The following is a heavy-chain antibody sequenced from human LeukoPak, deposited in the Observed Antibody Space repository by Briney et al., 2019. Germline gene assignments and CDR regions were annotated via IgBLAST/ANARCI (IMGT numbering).Heavy chain of an antibody. CDR2: TYYRSKWYN. CDR1: GDSVSSNSAA. D-gene: IGHD6-13*01. J-gene: IGHJ6*02. Sequence: SQTLSLTCAISGDSVSSNSAAWNWIRQSPSRGLEWLGSTYYRSKWYNDYAVSVKSRITINPNTSKKQFYLQLNSGTPEDTAVYYCARAEQQLVFESYYYYGMDVWGQGTTVTVSS. V-gene: IGHV6-1*01. CDR3: ARAEQQLVFESYYYYGMDV.